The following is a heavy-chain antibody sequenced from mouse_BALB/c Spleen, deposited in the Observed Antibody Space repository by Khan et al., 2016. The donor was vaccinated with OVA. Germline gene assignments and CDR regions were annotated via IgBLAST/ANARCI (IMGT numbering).Heavy chain of an antibody. CDR3: TRDRIDY. Sequence: VQLQQSGAELAKPGASVKMSCKASGYTFTTYWMHWVKQRPGQGLEWIGYINPTSGYTDYNEKFKDRAILSADKSSSTAYMQLSSLKSEDSAVYYCTRDRIDYWGQGTTLTVSS. V-gene: IGHV1-7*01. CDR2: INPTSGYT. J-gene: IGHJ2*01. CDR1: GYTFTTYW.